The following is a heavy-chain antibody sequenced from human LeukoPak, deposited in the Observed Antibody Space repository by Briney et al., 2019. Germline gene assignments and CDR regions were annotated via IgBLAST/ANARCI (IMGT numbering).Heavy chain of an antibody. CDR3: ARVLEMATVPLDY. Sequence: GESLKISCKGSGYSFTSYWIGWVRQMPGKGLEWMGIIYPGDSDTRYSPSFQGQVTISADKSISTAYLQWSRLKASDTAMYYCARVLEMATVPLDYWGQGTLFTVSS. J-gene: IGHJ4*02. CDR2: IYPGDSDT. V-gene: IGHV5-51*01. D-gene: IGHD5-24*01. CDR1: GYSFTSYW.